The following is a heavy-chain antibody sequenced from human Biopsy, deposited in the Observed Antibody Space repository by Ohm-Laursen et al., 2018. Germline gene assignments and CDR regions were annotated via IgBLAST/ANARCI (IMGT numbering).Heavy chain of an antibody. CDR2: ISPSGGGT. V-gene: IGHV1-46*01. Sequence: ASVKVSCKGSEFSFSRYDMHWVRQAPGRGVEWMGIISPSGGGTMDTQKFQDRLTMTRDTSTSTVHMELKSLKSEETAVYYCAIFEGYSDDNLDYEHYGMDVWGQGTTVTVSS. D-gene: IGHD1-26*01. CDR1: EFSFSRYD. CDR3: AIFEGYSDDNLDYEHYGMDV. J-gene: IGHJ6*02.